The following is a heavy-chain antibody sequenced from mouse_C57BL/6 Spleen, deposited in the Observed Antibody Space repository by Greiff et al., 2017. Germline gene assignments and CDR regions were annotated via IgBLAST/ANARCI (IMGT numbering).Heavy chain of an antibody. V-gene: IGHV2-2*01. J-gene: IGHJ2*01. CDR2: IWSGGST. Sequence: QVQLQQSGPGLVQPSQSLSITCTVSGFSLTSYGVHWVRQSPGKGLEWLGVIWSGGSTDYNAAFISRLSISKDNSKSQVFFKMNSLQADDTAIYYCARLGDYDYDLYYFDYWGQGTTLTVSS. D-gene: IGHD2-4*01. CDR3: ARLGDYDYDLYYFDY. CDR1: GFSLTSYG.